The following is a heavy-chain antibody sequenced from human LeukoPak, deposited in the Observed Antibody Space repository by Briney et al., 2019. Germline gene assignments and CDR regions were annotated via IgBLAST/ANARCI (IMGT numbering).Heavy chain of an antibody. Sequence: PGGSLRLSCAASGFTFSSYGMSWVRQAPGKGLEWVSAISGSGGSTYYADSVKGRFTISRDNSKNTLYLQMNSLRAEDTAVYYCAKDKRTSNYDILTGYYLPTVITDYWGQGTLVTVSS. J-gene: IGHJ4*02. CDR2: ISGSGGST. D-gene: IGHD3-9*01. CDR1: GFTFSSYG. CDR3: AKDKRTSNYDILTGYYLPTVITDY. V-gene: IGHV3-23*01.